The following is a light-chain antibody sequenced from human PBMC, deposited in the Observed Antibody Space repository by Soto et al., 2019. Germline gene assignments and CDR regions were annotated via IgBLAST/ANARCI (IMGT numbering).Light chain of an antibody. CDR1: QGVSSS. V-gene: IGKV3-15*01. J-gene: IGKJ1*01. Sequence: EVVMTQSPATLSVSPGDTATLSCRASQGVSSSLAWYQQKPGQPPRLLIYGASTRATNVPARFSGSGSGTEFTLTISRLQSEDFAVYYCQQYYNWRPRLGQGTKVDIK. CDR2: GAS. CDR3: QQYYNWRPR.